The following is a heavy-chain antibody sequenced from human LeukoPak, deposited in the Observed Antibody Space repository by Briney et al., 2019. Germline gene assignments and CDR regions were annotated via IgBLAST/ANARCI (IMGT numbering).Heavy chain of an antibody. CDR3: ARSGGTSWYASLFY. CDR2: MNPNSGNT. CDR1: VYTFTSYD. D-gene: IGHD6-13*01. V-gene: IGHV1-8*01. Sequence: ASVKVSCKASVYTFTSYDLNWVRQATGQGLEWMGWMNPNSGNTGYAQKFQGRVTMTRNTSISTAYMELSSLRSDDTAVYYCARSGGTSWYASLFYWGQGTLVTVSS. J-gene: IGHJ4*02.